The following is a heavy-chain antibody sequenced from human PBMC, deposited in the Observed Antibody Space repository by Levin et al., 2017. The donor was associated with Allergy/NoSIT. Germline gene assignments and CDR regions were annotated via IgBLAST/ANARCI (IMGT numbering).Heavy chain of an antibody. CDR3: ARDRYSAVAGIDWTHPLDY. V-gene: IGHV3-33*01. J-gene: IGHJ4*02. CDR1: GFTFSNFG. D-gene: IGHD6-19*01. Sequence: AGGSLRLSCAASGFTFSNFGIHWVRQAPGKGLEWVSAIWYDGSNKYYRDSVKGRFTISRDNSKNTLYLQIDSLRVEDTAVYYCARDRYSAVAGIDWTHPLDYWGQGTLVTVSS. CDR2: IWYDGSNK.